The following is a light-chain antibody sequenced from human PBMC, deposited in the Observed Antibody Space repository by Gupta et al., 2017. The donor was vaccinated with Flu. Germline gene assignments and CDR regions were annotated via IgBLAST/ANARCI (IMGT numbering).Light chain of an antibody. V-gene: IGKV1-39*01. CDR2: AAS. CDR1: QSISNY. J-gene: IGKJ1*01. CDR3: QHRDITPWT. Sequence: DIQMTQSPSSLSASVGDRVTITCRASQSISNYLNWYQQKPGKAPKLLIYAASRVQSGVPSNFSGSGSGTDFTLTIRSLQREDSATYYCQHRDITPWTFGQGTKVEIK.